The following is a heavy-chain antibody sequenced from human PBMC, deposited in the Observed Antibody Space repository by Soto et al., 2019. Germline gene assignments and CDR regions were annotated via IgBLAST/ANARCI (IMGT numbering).Heavy chain of an antibody. Sequence: SVKVSCKASGGTFSSYAISWVRQAPGQGLEWMGGIIPIFGTANYAQKFQGRVTITADESTSTAYMELSSLRSEDTAVYYCARGQGSSWTPAEYFQHWGQGTLVTVSS. J-gene: IGHJ1*01. CDR2: IIPIFGTA. D-gene: IGHD6-13*01. CDR1: GGTFSSYA. V-gene: IGHV1-69*13. CDR3: ARGQGSSWTPAEYFQH.